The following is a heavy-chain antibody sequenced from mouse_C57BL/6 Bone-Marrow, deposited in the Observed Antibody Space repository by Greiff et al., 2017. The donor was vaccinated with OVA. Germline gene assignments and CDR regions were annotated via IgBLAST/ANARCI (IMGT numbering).Heavy chain of an antibody. V-gene: IGHV1-59*01. CDR2: IAPSDSYI. Sequence: QVQLKQPGAELVRPGTSVKLSCKASGYTFTNYWMHWVKQRPGQGLEWIGVIAPSDSYINYNQKFKGRATLTVDTSSSTAYMHLSSLTSEDSAVYYCAHYGSRLYLHYWGQGTSLTDSS. D-gene: IGHD1-1*01. CDR1: GYTFTNYW. CDR3: AHYGSRLYLHY. J-gene: IGHJ2*02.